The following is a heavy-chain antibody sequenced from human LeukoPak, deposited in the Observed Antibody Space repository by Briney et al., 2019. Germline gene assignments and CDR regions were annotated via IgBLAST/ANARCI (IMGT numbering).Heavy chain of an antibody. D-gene: IGHD3-22*01. CDR1: GLTVSSTY. V-gene: IGHV3-53*01. Sequence: QTGGSLRLSCAASGLTVSSTYMSWVRQAPGKGLEWVSIIYSGGSTYYADSVKGRFTISRDNSKNTLYLQMSSLRVEDTAVYYCANEDSSGYYYWGQGTLVTVSS. J-gene: IGHJ4*02. CDR3: ANEDSSGYYY. CDR2: IYSGGST.